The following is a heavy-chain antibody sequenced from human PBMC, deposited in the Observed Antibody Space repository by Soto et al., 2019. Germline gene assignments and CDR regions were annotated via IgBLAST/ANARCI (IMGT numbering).Heavy chain of an antibody. D-gene: IGHD3-9*01. CDR2: ISYDGSNK. CDR1: GFTFSSYA. V-gene: IGHV3-30-3*01. Sequence: QVQLVESGGGVVQPGRSLRLSCAASGFTFSSYAMHWVRQAPGKGLEWVAVISYDGSNKYYADSVKGRFTISRDNSKNTLYLQMNSLRAEDTAVYYCAREMRVLRYFDWLSQFDGMDVWGQGITVTVSS. CDR3: AREMRVLRYFDWLSQFDGMDV. J-gene: IGHJ6*02.